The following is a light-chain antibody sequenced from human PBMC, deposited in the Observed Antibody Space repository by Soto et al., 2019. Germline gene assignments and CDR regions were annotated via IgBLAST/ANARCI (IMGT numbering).Light chain of an antibody. CDR2: AAS. J-gene: IGKJ5*01. CDR1: QALSNY. CDR3: LQHNSYPIT. V-gene: IGKV1-17*01. Sequence: DIQLTQSPSFLSASVGDRVTIPCRASQALSNYLGWYQQKPGKAPKRLIYAASSLQSGVPSRFSGSGSGTEFTLTISSLQPEDFGTYYCLQHNSYPITFGQGTRLEIK.